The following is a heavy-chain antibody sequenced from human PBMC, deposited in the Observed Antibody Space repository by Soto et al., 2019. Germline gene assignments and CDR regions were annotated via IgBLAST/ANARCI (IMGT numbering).Heavy chain of an antibody. CDR2: IIPIFGTA. CDR1: GGTFSSYA. D-gene: IGHD6-6*01. Sequence: QVQLVQSGAEVKKPGSSVKVSCKASGGTFSSYAFSWVRQAPGQGLEWMGGIIPIFGTANYAQKFQGRVTITADESTSTAYMEMSSLRSEDTAVYYCARERGVVYSSSYNKGWDFDLWGRGTLVTVSS. J-gene: IGHJ2*01. V-gene: IGHV1-69*01. CDR3: ARERGVVYSSSYNKGWDFDL.